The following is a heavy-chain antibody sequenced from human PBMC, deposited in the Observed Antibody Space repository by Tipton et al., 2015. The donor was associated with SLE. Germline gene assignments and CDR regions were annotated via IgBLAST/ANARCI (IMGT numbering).Heavy chain of an antibody. CDR2: IYYSGST. CDR3: AREGEKAAPGGYYYYMDV. Sequence: TLSLTCTVSGGSLSSGDYHWSWIRQPPGKGLEWIGYIYYSGSTYYNPSLKSRVTISVDTSKNQFSLKLSSVTAADTAVYYCAREGEKAAPGGYYYYMDVWGKGTTVTVSS. D-gene: IGHD3-16*01. V-gene: IGHV4-30-4*01. CDR1: GGSLSSGDYH. J-gene: IGHJ6*03.